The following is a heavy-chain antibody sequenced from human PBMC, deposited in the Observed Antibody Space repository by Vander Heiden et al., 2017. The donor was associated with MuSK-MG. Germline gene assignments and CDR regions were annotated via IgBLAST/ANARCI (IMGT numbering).Heavy chain of an antibody. CDR1: GFTFSSYA. CDR3: ARDKRLLWFGGPPDY. Sequence: QVQLVESGGGVVQPGRSLRLSCAASGFTFSSYAMHWVRQAPGKGLEWVAVISYDGSNKYYANSVKGRFTISRDNSKNTLYLQMNSLRAEDTAVYYCARDKRLLWFGGPPDYWGQGTLVTVSS. J-gene: IGHJ4*02. V-gene: IGHV3-30*04. D-gene: IGHD3-10*01. CDR2: ISYDGSNK.